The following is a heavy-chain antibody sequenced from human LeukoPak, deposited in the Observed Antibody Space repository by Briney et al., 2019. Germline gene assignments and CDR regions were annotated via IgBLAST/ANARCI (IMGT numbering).Heavy chain of an antibody. Sequence: GRSLRLSCAASGFTFSSYGMHWVRQAPGKGLEWVAVISYDGSNKYYADSVKGRFTISRDNSKNTVYLRMNSLRAEDTAVYYCAKEDGSGSSVFLDAFDIWGQGTMVTVSS. CDR3: AKEDGSGSSVFLDAFDI. J-gene: IGHJ3*02. V-gene: IGHV3-30*18. D-gene: IGHD3-10*01. CDR2: ISYDGSNK. CDR1: GFTFSSYG.